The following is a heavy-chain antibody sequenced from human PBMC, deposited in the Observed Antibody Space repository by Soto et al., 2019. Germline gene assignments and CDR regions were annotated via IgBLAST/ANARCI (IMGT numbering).Heavy chain of an antibody. Sequence: QVQLVESGGGVVQPGRSLRLSCAASGFTFTTYAMHWVRQAPGKGLEWVAVISYDGSNPHYTDSVKGRFTISRDNSRDTLYLQMNSLTNGDTGVYFCVRDLSSGLVGDYWGLGTLVSVSS. CDR2: ISYDGSNP. V-gene: IGHV3-30-3*01. J-gene: IGHJ4*02. CDR3: VRDLSSGLVGDY. CDR1: GFTFTTYA. D-gene: IGHD6-19*01.